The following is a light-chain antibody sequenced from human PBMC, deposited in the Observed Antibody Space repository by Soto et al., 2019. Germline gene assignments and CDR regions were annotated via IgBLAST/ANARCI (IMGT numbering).Light chain of an antibody. CDR1: QSSLTSDGTSS. Sequence: VVILKSQLSWPVPLGEPASVSSRSSQSSLTSDGTSSLSWFQQRPGQSPRRLIYKVSNRDSGVPDRFSGSGSDTDFTLKISRVEAEDVAVYYCMQGTHWPYTFGQGTQLEIK. CDR2: KVS. V-gene: IGKV2-30*01. J-gene: IGKJ2*01. CDR3: MQGTHWPYT.